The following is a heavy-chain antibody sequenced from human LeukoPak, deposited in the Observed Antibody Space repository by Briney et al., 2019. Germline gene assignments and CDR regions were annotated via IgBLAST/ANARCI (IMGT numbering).Heavy chain of an antibody. CDR1: GFTFSSYE. CDR2: ISSSGSTI. D-gene: IGHD3-22*01. Sequence: GGSLRLSCAASGFTFSSYEMNWVRQAPGKGLEWVSHISSSGSTIYYADSVKGRFTISRDNAKNSLYLQMNSLRAEDTAVYYCARIGYYYDSSGYSYYFDYWGQGTLVTVSS. J-gene: IGHJ4*02. V-gene: IGHV3-48*03. CDR3: ARIGYYYDSSGYSYYFDY.